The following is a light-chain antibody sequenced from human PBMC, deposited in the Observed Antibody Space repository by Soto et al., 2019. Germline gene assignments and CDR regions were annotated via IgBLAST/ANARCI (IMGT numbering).Light chain of an antibody. CDR2: GAS. CDR1: QSVSSNH. J-gene: IGKJ4*01. Sequence: EILLTQSPGTLSLSRGERATLSCRASQSVSSNHLAWYQQKPGQAPRLLIYGASTRASGIPDRFSGSGSGTDFTLTISRLEPEDLAAYYCQRYGSSPLTFGGGTKVDIK. V-gene: IGKV3-20*01. CDR3: QRYGSSPLT.